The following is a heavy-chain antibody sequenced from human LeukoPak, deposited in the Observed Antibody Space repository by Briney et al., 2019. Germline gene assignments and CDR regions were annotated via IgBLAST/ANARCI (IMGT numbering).Heavy chain of an antibody. V-gene: IGHV1-8*01. CDR2: MNPNSGNT. CDR1: GCTFTSYD. D-gene: IGHD2/OR15-2a*01. CDR3: AGGREPKNKYFQH. J-gene: IGHJ1*01. Sequence: ASVKVSCKASGCTFTSYDINWVRQATGQGLEWMGWMNPNSGNTGYAQKFQGRVTMTRNTSISTAYMELSSLRSEDTAVYYCAGGREPKNKYFQHWGQGTLVTVSS.